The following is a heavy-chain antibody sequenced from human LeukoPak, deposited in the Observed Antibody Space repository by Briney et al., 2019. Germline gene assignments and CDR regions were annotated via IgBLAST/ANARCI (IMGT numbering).Heavy chain of an antibody. Sequence: GGSLRLSCAASGFSFSSYAMSWVRQAPGKGLEWVSGTYISVGTTYYADSVKGRFTISRDNSKNTLYLQMNSLGAEDTAVYYCARDSPYSDYLIGGAFNIWGQGTMVTVSS. CDR1: GFSFSSYA. D-gene: IGHD4-11*01. CDR3: ARDSPYSDYLIGGAFNI. V-gene: IGHV3-23*05. J-gene: IGHJ3*02. CDR2: TYISVGTT.